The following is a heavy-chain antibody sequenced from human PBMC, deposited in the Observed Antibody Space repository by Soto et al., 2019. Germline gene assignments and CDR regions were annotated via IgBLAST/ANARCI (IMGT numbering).Heavy chain of an antibody. Sequence: QVQLQESGPGLMNPSQTLSLTCTVPGGSINNGGFYWTWLRQHPVKGLEWFGNIYYSGTTYYNPSLEGRIFMSLDTSKGRCWLKVTSVTAGGSAVYYCGGGRGYRYENYVDLWGQGILVTVSS. CDR2: IYYSGTT. J-gene: IGHJ5*02. CDR1: GGSINNGGFY. CDR3: GGGRGYRYENYVDL. V-gene: IGHV4-31*03. D-gene: IGHD6-25*01.